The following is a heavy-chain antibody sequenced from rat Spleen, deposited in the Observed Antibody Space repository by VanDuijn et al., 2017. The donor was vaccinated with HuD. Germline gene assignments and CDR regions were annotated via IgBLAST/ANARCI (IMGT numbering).Heavy chain of an antibody. V-gene: IGHV5S14*01. CDR3: ARSDYYSSYMDWFAY. CDR1: GFTFNNYG. D-gene: IGHD1-2*01. CDR2: ISTGGGNT. J-gene: IGHJ3*01. Sequence: EVQLVESGGGLVQPGRSLKLSCVASGFTFNNYGMAWVRQTPTKGLEWVASISTGGGNTYYRDSVKGRFTISRDNAKNTQYLQMDSLRSEDTATYYCARSDYYSSYMDWFAYWGQGTLVTVSS.